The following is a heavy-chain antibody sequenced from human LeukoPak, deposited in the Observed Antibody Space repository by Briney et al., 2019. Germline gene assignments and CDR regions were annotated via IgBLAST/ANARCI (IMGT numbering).Heavy chain of an antibody. V-gene: IGHV1-2*02. CDR3: AQTSGGGGYHYYMDV. CDR1: GYTFTSYG. D-gene: IGHD3-10*01. J-gene: IGHJ6*03. CDR2: INPNSGGT. Sequence: ASVNVSCKASGYTFTSYGISWVRQAPGQGLEWMGWINPNSGGTNYAQKFQGRVTMTRDTSISTAYMELSRLRSDDTAVYYCAQTSGGGGYHYYMDVWGKGTTVTVSS.